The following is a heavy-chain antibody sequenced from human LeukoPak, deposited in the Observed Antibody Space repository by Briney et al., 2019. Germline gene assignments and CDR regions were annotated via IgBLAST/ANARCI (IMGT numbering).Heavy chain of an antibody. J-gene: IGHJ4*02. CDR2: IYAGGNT. CDR3: ARHRSGWLQSSFDY. D-gene: IGHD5-24*01. CDR1: GGSITSGNLY. V-gene: IGHV4-61*02. Sequence: SETLSLTCTVSGGSITSGNLYWSWVRQSAGKRLEWIGRIYAGGNTNYNPSLKSRVTITLDTSKNQFSLKLSSVTAADTAVYYCARHRSGWLQSSFDYWGQGTLVTVSS.